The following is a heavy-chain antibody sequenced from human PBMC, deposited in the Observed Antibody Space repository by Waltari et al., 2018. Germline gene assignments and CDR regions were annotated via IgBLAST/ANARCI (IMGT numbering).Heavy chain of an antibody. Sequence: EVQLLESGGGLVQPCWSLRLSFSASGFTFISYSMSWVRQAPGKGLEWVARIMGPGLTTFYADSVKGRFSISRDNSKNTLYLQSNGLRADDTAVYYCAKVGGIAAAEFQFDFWGRGTLVTVSS. CDR3: AKVGGIAAAEFQFDF. D-gene: IGHD6-13*01. J-gene: IGHJ4*02. CDR1: GFTFISYS. V-gene: IGHV3-23*01. CDR2: IMGPGLTT.